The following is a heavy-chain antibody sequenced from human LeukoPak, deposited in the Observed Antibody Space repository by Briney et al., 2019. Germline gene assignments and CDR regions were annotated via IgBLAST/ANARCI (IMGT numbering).Heavy chain of an antibody. CDR3: ARGRGLAVAAKYYFDY. CDR1: GYSFTSRY. CDR2: IYPSGDTT. D-gene: IGHD6-19*01. Sequence: ASVKVSCKASGYSFTSRYMHWVRQAPGQGLEWMGIIYPSGDTTTYAQKFQGRVTMTRDTSTSTVYMELSSLRSVDTAVYYCARGRGLAVAAKYYFDYWGQGTLVTVSS. V-gene: IGHV1-46*01. J-gene: IGHJ4*02.